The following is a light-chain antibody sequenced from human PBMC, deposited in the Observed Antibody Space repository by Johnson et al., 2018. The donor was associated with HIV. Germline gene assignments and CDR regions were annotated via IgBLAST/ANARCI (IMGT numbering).Light chain of an antibody. CDR1: SSNIGNIF. J-gene: IGLJ1*01. Sequence: QSVLTQPPSVSAAPGQKVTISCSGSSSNIGNIFVFWYQQLPGTAPKLLIYDNNERPSGIPDRFSGSKSGTSATLGITGLQKGDEADYSCGTGDSSLSAGVFGTGTKVTVL. CDR2: DNN. CDR3: GTGDSSLSAGV. V-gene: IGLV1-51*01.